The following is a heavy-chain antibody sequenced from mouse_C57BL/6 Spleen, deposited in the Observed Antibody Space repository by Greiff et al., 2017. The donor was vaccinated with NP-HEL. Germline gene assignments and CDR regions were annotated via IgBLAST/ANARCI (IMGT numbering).Heavy chain of an antibody. J-gene: IGHJ4*01. Sequence: EVQLQQSVAELVRPGASVKLSCTASGFNIKNTYMHWVKQRPERGLEWIGRIYPANGNPKSAPKLQGKATLTADTSSNTAYLQLRSLISADAAIYYCASIVPSYDMDYWGQGTSVTVSS. CDR2: IYPANGNP. D-gene: IGHD2-12*01. V-gene: IGHV14-3*01. CDR3: ASIVPSYDMDY. CDR1: GFNIKNTY.